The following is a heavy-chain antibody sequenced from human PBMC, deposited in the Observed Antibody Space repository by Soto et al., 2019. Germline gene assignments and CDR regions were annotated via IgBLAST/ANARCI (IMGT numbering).Heavy chain of an antibody. CDR3: AKRAFYGSGIPNYYGMDV. V-gene: IGHV3-23*01. D-gene: IGHD3-10*01. CDR1: GFTFSNYA. CDR2: ISGTGGGT. J-gene: IGHJ6*02. Sequence: EVHLLESGGGLVQPGGSLRLSCAASGFTFSNYAMTWVRQAPGKGLEWVSVISGTGGGTNNADSAKGRFTTSRDNSKNTLYLAMNSLRAEDTAVYYCAKRAFYGSGIPNYYGMDVWGQGTAVTVSS.